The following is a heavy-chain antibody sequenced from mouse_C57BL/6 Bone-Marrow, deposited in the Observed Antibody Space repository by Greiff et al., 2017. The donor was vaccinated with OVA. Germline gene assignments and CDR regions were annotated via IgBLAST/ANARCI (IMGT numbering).Heavy chain of an antibody. V-gene: IGHV1-64*01. J-gene: IGHJ3*01. D-gene: IGHD2-5*01. Sequence: QVHVKQPGAELVKPGASVKLSCKASGYTFTSYWMHWVKQRPGQGLEWIGMIHPNSGSTNYNEKFKSKATLTVDKSSSTAYMQLSSLTSEDSAVYYCARYHYSIYWGQGTLVTVSA. CDR1: GYTFTSYW. CDR3: ARYHYSIY. CDR2: IHPNSGST.